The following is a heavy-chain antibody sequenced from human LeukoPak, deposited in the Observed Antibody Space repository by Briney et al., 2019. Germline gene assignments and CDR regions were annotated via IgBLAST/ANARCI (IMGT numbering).Heavy chain of an antibody. CDR3: ARGYGSSGDEKIFDY. Sequence: GGSLRLSCAASGFTFSSYWMHWVRHGPGKGPVWVSRISSDGGTTSYADSVKGRFTISRDNAKNTLYLQMNSLRAEDTAVYYCARGYGSSGDEKIFDYWGQGTLVTVSS. J-gene: IGHJ4*02. CDR1: GFTFSSYW. CDR2: ISSDGGTT. V-gene: IGHV3-74*01. D-gene: IGHD6-19*01.